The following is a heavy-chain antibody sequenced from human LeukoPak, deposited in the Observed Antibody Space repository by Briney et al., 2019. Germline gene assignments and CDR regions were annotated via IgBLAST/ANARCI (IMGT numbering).Heavy chain of an antibody. Sequence: GGSLRLSCTASGFTFGDYAMSWVRQALGKGLEWVSYISSSGSTIYYADSVKGRFTISRDNAKNSLYLQMNSLRAEDTAVYYCARDLPTRKESCGGDCLADAFDIWGQGTMVTVSS. V-gene: IGHV3-11*01. CDR2: ISSSGSTI. CDR1: GFTFGDYA. CDR3: ARDLPTRKESCGGDCLADAFDI. J-gene: IGHJ3*02. D-gene: IGHD2-21*02.